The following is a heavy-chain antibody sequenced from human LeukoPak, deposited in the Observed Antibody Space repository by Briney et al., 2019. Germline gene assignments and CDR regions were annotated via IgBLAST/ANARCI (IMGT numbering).Heavy chain of an antibody. J-gene: IGHJ4*02. V-gene: IGHV3-21*01. Sequence: PGGSLRLSCAASGFTFSRYSMNWVRQAPGKGLEWVSFISSSSGYIYYADSVKGRFTVSRDDAKSSLYLQMNSLRADDTAVYYCARDDSSGYYLIAGHVDYWGQGTLVTVSS. D-gene: IGHD3-22*01. CDR2: ISSSSGYI. CDR1: GFTFSRYS. CDR3: ARDDSSGYYLIAGHVDY.